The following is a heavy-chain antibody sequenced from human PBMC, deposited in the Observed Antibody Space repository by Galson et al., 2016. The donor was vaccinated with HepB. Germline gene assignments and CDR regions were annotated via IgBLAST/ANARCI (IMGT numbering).Heavy chain of an antibody. Sequence: ETLSLTCTVSGASISGRNYYWGWIRQPPGKGLEWSGSIYYTGSTYYNPSLKSRVMLSVDPSKNQCSLILNSVTAADTALYYCARASCSTTSCAWFDPWGQGTLVTVSS. D-gene: IGHD2-2*01. CDR1: GASISGRNYY. CDR2: IYYTGST. J-gene: IGHJ5*02. V-gene: IGHV4-39*01. CDR3: ARASCSTTSCAWFDP.